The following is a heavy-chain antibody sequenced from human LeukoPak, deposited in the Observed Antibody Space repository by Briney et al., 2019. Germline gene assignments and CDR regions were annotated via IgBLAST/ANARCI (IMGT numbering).Heavy chain of an antibody. D-gene: IGHD1-20*01. CDR1: GFPFSSYA. CDR2: ISGSGGST. CDR3: AKSRNNWEDSHFDY. V-gene: IGHV3-23*01. J-gene: IGHJ4*02. Sequence: GGSLPLSCAASGFPFSSYAMSWVRQAPGKGLEWVSAISGSGGSTYYADSVKGRFTISRDNSKNTLYLQMNSLRAEDTAVYYCAKSRNNWEDSHFDYWGQGTLVTVSS.